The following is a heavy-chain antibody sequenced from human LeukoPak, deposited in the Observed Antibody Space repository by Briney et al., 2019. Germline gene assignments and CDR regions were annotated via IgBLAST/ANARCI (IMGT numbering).Heavy chain of an antibody. J-gene: IGHJ4*02. D-gene: IGHD4-17*01. CDR2: MNPNSGNT. CDR1: GYTFTSYD. Sequence: GASVKVSCKASGYTFTSYDINWERQATGQGLEWMGWMNPNSGNTGYAQKFQGRVTITRNTSISTAYMELSSLRSEDTAVYYCARVGYGDDTFDYWGQGTLVTVSS. CDR3: ARVGYGDDTFDY. V-gene: IGHV1-8*03.